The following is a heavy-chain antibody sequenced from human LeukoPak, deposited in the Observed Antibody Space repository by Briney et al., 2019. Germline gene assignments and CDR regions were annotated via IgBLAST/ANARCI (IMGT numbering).Heavy chain of an antibody. D-gene: IGHD1-26*01. J-gene: IGHJ4*02. V-gene: IGHV1-2*02. CDR2: INPNSGGT. CDR3: ARGSSGSYYLFDY. CDR1: GYTFTGYY. Sequence: ASAKVSCKASGYTFTGYYMHWVRQAPGQGLAWMGWINPNSGGTNYAQKFQGRVTMTRDTSISTAYMELSRLRSDDTAVYYCARGSSGSYYLFDYWGQGTLVTVSS.